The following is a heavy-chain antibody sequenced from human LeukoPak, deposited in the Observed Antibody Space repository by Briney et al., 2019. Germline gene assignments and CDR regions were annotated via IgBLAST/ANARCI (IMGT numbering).Heavy chain of an antibody. CDR2: IRPLTGGT. CDR1: GNTFTAHH. V-gene: IGHV1-2*02. Sequence: ASVKVSCKASGNTFTAHHIHWVRQAPGQGLEWMGWIRPLTGGTRYAQKFQDRIIMTSDTSISTAYMDLSNLRDDDTAIYYCARDLGLDSGWHFDIWGQGTLVTVSS. CDR3: ARDLGLDSGWHFDI. D-gene: IGHD6-19*01. J-gene: IGHJ4*02.